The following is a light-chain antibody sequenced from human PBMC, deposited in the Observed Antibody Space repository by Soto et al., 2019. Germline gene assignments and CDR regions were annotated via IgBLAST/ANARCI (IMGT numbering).Light chain of an antibody. J-gene: IGLJ1*01. V-gene: IGLV2-14*01. CDR2: EVS. CDR1: SSDVGGYNY. CDR3: SSYTGSSTYV. Sequence: QSALTQPASVSGSPGQSITISCTGTSSDVGGYNYVSWYQQHPGKAPKLMIYEVSKRPSGVSDRFSGSKSGNTASLTISGLQAEDEADYYCSSYTGSSTYVFGTGTQLTVL.